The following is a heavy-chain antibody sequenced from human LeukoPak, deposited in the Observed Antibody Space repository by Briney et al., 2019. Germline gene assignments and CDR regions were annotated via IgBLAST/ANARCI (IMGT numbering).Heavy chain of an antibody. J-gene: IGHJ6*02. Sequence: VKVSCKASGXTFISXAISWVRQAPGQGLEWMGRIIPILGIANYAQKFQGRVTITPDKSPSTASMELSSLRSEDTAVYYCARDGDSGYDLAQTYSYYGMDVWGQGTTVTVSS. V-gene: IGHV1-69*04. D-gene: IGHD5-12*01. CDR3: ARDGDSGYDLAQTYSYYGMDV. CDR2: IIPILGIA. CDR1: GXTFISXA.